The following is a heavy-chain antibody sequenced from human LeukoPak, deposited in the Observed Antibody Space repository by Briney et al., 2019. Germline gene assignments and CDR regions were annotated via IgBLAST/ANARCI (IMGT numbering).Heavy chain of an antibody. CDR2: FSSSGGDT. CDR3: AKSSTIDSGDYYYMDV. CDR1: GFTFSSYV. J-gene: IGHJ6*03. V-gene: IGHV3-23*01. D-gene: IGHD5/OR15-5a*01. Sequence: PGRSLRLSCTGSGFTFSSYVMNWVRQAPGKGLEWVSAFSSSGGDTHYADSVKGRFTISRDNSKNTLYLQMNFLSAEDTAVYYCAKSSTIDSGDYYYMDVWGKGTTVTVPS.